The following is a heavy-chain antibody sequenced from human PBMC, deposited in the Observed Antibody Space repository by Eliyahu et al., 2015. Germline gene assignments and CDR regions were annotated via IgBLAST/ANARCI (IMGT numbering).Heavy chain of an antibody. V-gene: IGHV3-64D*06. CDR3: VKGGQQWLFPGY. Sequence: EVQLVESGGGLXQPGGSLXLSCSAXGFXFSXYAMHWXRQXPGKGLEYVSAISSNGGSTYYADSVKGRFTISRDNSKNTLYLQMSSLRAEDTAVYYCVKGGQQWLFPGYWGQGTLVTVSS. CDR1: GFXFSXYA. CDR2: ISSNGGST. D-gene: IGHD6-19*01. J-gene: IGHJ4*02.